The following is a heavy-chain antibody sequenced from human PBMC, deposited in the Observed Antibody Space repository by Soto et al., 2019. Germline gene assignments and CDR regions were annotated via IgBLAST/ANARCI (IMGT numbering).Heavy chain of an antibody. CDR1: GYTFTSYA. V-gene: IGHV1-3*01. CDR3: ARAGKYYYGSGSYLY. D-gene: IGHD3-10*01. J-gene: IGHJ4*02. Sequence: GASVKVSCKASGYTFTSYAMHWVRQAPEQRLEWMGWINAGNGNTKYSQKFQGRVTITRDTSASTAYMELSSLRSEDTAVYYCARAGKYYYGSGSYLYWGQGTQVTVSS. CDR2: INAGNGNT.